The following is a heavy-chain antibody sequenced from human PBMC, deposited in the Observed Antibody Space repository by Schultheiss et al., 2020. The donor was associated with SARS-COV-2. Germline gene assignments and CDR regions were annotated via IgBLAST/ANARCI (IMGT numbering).Heavy chain of an antibody. CDR2: ISSSSSYI. Sequence: GGSLRLSCAASGFTFSSYSMNWVRQAPGKGLEWVSSISSSSSYIYYADSVKGRFTIFRNNANNSLYLQMSSLRADDTALYYCAATTGYYTNVDYWGQGTLVTVSS. CDR1: GFTFSSYS. CDR3: AATTGYYTNVDY. J-gene: IGHJ4*02. V-gene: IGHV3-21*01. D-gene: IGHD3/OR15-3a*01.